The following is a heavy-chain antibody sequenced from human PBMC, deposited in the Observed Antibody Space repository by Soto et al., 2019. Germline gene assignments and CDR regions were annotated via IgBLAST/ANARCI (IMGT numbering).Heavy chain of an antibody. CDR2: VNHSGST. CDR1: GGSFSGYY. V-gene: IGHV4-34*01. J-gene: IGHJ6*02. CDR3: ARRSTTYGMDV. Sequence: QVQLQQWGAGLLKPSETLSLTCGVSGGSFSGYYWSWMRQPPGKGLEWIGEVNHSGSTKYEPSLRSRVTIPLDTSENKFSLKLSSVTAADTAVYYCARRSTTYGMDVWGQGTTVTVSS.